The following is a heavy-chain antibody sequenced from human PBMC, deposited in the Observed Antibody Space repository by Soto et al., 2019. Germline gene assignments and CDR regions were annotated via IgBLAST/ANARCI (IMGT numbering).Heavy chain of an antibody. CDR3: ARVSSGSWYYYYGMDV. Sequence: PSETLSLTCTVSGGSISSGGYYWSWIRQHPGKGLEWIGYIYYSGSTCYNPSLKSRVTISVDTSKNQFSLKLSSVTAADTAVYYCARVSSGSWYYYYGMDVWGQGTTVTVSS. V-gene: IGHV4-30-4*08. J-gene: IGHJ6*02. D-gene: IGHD6-25*01. CDR1: GGSISSGGYY. CDR2: IYYSGST.